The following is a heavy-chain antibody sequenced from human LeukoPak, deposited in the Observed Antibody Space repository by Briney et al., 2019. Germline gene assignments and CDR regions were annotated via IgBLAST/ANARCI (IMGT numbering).Heavy chain of an antibody. Sequence: GGSLRLSCAASGFTFGSYNVNWVRQAPGQGLEWVSSISSSSSYIYYADSVKGRFTISRDNAKNSLYLQMNSLRAEDTAVYYCARDRVSSGWYTFDYWGQGTLVTVSS. CDR2: ISSSSSYI. J-gene: IGHJ4*02. CDR1: GFTFGSYN. V-gene: IGHV3-21*01. D-gene: IGHD6-19*01. CDR3: ARDRVSSGWYTFDY.